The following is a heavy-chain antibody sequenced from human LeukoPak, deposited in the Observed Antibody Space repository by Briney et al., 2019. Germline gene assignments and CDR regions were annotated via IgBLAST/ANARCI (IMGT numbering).Heavy chain of an antibody. V-gene: IGHV4-34*01. J-gene: IGHJ2*01. Sequence: SETLSLTCAVYGGSFSGYYWSWIRQPPGKGLEWIGEINHSGSTNYNPSLKSRVTISVDTSKNQFSLKLSSVTAADTAVYYCARGRRGSRILWYLDLWGRGTLVTVSS. D-gene: IGHD2/OR15-2a*01. CDR1: GGSFSGYY. CDR2: INHSGST. CDR3: ARGRRGSRILWYLDL.